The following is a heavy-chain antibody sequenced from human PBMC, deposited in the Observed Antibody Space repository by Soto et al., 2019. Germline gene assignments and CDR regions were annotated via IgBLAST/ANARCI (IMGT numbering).Heavy chain of an antibody. CDR1: EFTFSSYW. V-gene: IGHV3-74*01. Sequence: GGSLRLSCVASEFTFSSYWMHWVRQGPGKGLVWVSRLNEDGSFTTYADSVKGRFTISRDNAKKTLYLQMNSLRAEDTAVYYCARDLSGRADVWGQGTTVTVSS. J-gene: IGHJ6*02. D-gene: IGHD3-10*01. CDR3: ARDLSGRADV. CDR2: LNEDGSFT.